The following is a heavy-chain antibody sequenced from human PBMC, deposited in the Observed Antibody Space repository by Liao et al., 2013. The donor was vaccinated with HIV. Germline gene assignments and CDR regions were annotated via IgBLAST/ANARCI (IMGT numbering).Heavy chain of an antibody. J-gene: IGHJ4*02. CDR2: INHSGST. CDR1: GGSFSGYY. D-gene: IGHD6-19*01. CDR3: ARGLRKSSGWNY. V-gene: IGHV4-34*01. Sequence: QVQLQQWGAGLLKPSETLSLTCAVYGGSFSGYYWSWIRQPPGKGLEWIGEINHSGSTNYNPSLKSRVTMSVDTSKNQFSLKLSSVTAADTAVYYCARGLRKSSGWNYWGQGNPGSPSPQ.